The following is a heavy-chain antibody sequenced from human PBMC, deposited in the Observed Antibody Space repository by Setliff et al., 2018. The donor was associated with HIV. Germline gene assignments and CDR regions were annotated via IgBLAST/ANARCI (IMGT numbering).Heavy chain of an antibody. V-gene: IGHV4-34*01. CDR2: INHRGST. CDR3: ATWRGVGATA. Sequence: PSETLSLTCAVYGGSLSGYYWSWIRQSPGKGLKWIGEINHRGSTNYNTSFKSRVTISPDTSKNQFSLKMNSVTAADTAVYYCATWRGVGATAWGQGTLVTVSS. CDR1: GGSLSGYY. J-gene: IGHJ4*02. D-gene: IGHD1-26*01.